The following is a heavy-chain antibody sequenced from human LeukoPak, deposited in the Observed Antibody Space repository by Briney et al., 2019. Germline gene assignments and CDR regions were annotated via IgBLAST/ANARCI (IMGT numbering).Heavy chain of an antibody. D-gene: IGHD6-13*01. J-gene: IGHJ5*02. V-gene: IGHV1-2*02. CDR3: ARHTIAAAVYNWFDP. Sequence: GASVNVSCKASGYTVTGYYMHWVRQAPGQGLEWMGWINPNSGGTNYAQKFQGRVTMTRDTSISTAYMELSRLRSDDTAVYYCARHTIAAAVYNWFDPWGQGTLVTVSS. CDR2: INPNSGGT. CDR1: GYTVTGYY.